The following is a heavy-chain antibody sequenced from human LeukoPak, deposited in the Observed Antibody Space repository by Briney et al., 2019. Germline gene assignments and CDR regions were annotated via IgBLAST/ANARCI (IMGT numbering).Heavy chain of an antibody. V-gene: IGHV3-23*01. CDR3: ARRVGASDY. J-gene: IGHJ4*02. Sequence: PGGPLRLSCAASGVTFSGYAMSWVRQAPGKGLEWVSGISGSGGSTYFADSVKGRFTMSRDNSKNSLYLQMNSLRDEDTAVYYCARRVGASDYWGQGTLVTVSS. CDR2: ISGSGGST. D-gene: IGHD1-26*01. CDR1: GVTFSGYA.